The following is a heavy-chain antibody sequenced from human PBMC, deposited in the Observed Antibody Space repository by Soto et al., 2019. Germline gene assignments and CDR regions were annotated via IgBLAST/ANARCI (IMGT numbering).Heavy chain of an antibody. V-gene: IGHV3-23*01. CDR2: ISGSGGST. CDR1: GFTFSSCA. J-gene: IGHJ3*02. Sequence: PGGSLRLSCAAPGFTFSSCAMNWVRQAPGKGLEWVSGISGSGGSTDYADSVKGRFTISRDNSKNTVHLQLNSLRAEDTAVYYCAKENGYYDSSGYQSGSDAFDIWGQGTMVTVSS. D-gene: IGHD3-22*01. CDR3: AKENGYYDSSGYQSGSDAFDI.